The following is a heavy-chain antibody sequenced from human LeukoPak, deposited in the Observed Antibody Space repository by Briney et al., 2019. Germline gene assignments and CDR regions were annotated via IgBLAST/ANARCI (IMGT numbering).Heavy chain of an antibody. V-gene: IGHV3-15*01. CDR1: GFTFSNAW. Sequence: PGGSLRLSCAASGFTFSNAWMSWVRQASGKGLEWVGRIKSKTDGGTTDYAAPVKGRFTISRDDSKNTLYLQMNSLKTEDTAVYYCTTDWFRYDYVWGSYRYDAFDIWGQGTMVTVSS. CDR2: IKSKTDGGTT. D-gene: IGHD3-16*02. J-gene: IGHJ3*02. CDR3: TTDWFRYDYVWGSYRYDAFDI.